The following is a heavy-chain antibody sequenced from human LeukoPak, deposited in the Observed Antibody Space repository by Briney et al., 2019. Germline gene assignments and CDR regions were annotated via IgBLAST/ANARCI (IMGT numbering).Heavy chain of an antibody. D-gene: IGHD4-11*01. J-gene: IGHJ6*03. CDR1: GGSINNYY. V-gene: IGHV4-59*08. CDR2: IYYSGST. Sequence: SETLSLTCTVSGGSINNYYWSWIRQPPGKGLEWIGYIYYSGSTNYNPSLKSRVTISVDTSKNQFSLKLTSVTAEDTAVYFCARQVYSNYYYYYMDVWGKGTTVTVSS. CDR3: ARQVYSNYYYYYMDV.